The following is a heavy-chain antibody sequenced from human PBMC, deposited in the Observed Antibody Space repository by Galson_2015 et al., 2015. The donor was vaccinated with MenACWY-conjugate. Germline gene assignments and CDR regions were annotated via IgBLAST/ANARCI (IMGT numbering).Heavy chain of an antibody. CDR2: IYSGGST. CDR1: GFTVSDNY. Sequence: SLRLSCAASGFTVSDNYMTWVRQAPGKGLEWVSVIYSGGSTYYADSVKGRFTISRHNSQNTLYLQMNSLRADDTAVYYCARLGDYDILTAYYTRSSDRWGQGTLVTVSP. J-gene: IGHJ5*02. D-gene: IGHD3-9*01. V-gene: IGHV3-53*04. CDR3: ARLGDYDILTAYYTRSSDR.